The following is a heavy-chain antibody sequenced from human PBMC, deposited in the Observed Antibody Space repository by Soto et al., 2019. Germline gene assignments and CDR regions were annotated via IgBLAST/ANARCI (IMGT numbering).Heavy chain of an antibody. V-gene: IGHV5-51*01. CDR3: ARQYDFWSGYSQKTDYYYYGMDV. CDR2: IYPGDSDT. D-gene: IGHD3-3*01. J-gene: IGHJ6*02. CDR1: GYSCTSYW. Sequence: PGESLTISCKGSGYSCTSYWIGWVRQMPGKGLEWMGSIYPGDSDTRYSPSFQGQVTIAADKSISTAYLQWSSLKASDTAMYYCARQYDFWSGYSQKTDYYYYGMDVWGQGTTVTVSS.